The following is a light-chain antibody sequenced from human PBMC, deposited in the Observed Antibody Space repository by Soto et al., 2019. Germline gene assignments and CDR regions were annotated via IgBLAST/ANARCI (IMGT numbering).Light chain of an antibody. J-gene: IGLJ1*01. Sequence: QSVLTQPASVSGSPGQSITISCTGTSSDVGGFNSVSWYQLRPGTAPKLILYDVVDRPSGVSYRLSGSKSGNTASLTISGLQAADEADYFCSSYTSTMTKVFGSGTKFTVL. CDR2: DVV. CDR3: SSYTSTMTKV. V-gene: IGLV2-14*03. CDR1: SSDVGGFNS.